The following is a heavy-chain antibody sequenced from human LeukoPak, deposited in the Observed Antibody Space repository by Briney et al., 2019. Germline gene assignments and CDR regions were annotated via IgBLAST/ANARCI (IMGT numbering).Heavy chain of an antibody. CDR1: GFTFSSYS. D-gene: IGHD3-22*01. Sequence: PGGSLRLSCAASGFTFSSYSMNWVRQAPGKGLEWVSYISSSSSTIYYAGSVKGRFTISRDNAKNSLYLQMNSLRAEDTAVYYCASRYYYDSSGPIDYWGQGTLVTVSS. V-gene: IGHV3-48*01. J-gene: IGHJ4*02. CDR3: ASRYYYDSSGPIDY. CDR2: ISSSSSTI.